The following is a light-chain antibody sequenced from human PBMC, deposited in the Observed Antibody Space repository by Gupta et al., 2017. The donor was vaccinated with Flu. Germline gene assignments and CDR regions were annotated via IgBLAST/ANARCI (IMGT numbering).Light chain of an antibody. CDR3: QQYYSSLPIT. J-gene: IGKJ5*01. Sequence: KSSQSVLYTSTNKNYLAWYQQKPGQPPKLLIYWASTRESGVPDRFSGSGSGTDFTLTISNLQAEDVAVYYCQQYYSSLPITFGQGTRLEIK. CDR1: QSVLYTSTNKNY. CDR2: WAS. V-gene: IGKV4-1*01.